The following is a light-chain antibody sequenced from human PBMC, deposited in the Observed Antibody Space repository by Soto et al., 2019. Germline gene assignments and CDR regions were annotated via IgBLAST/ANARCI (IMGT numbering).Light chain of an antibody. CDR3: SSYTSRSTL. Sequence: QSALTQPASVSGSPGQSITISCTGTSSDVGGYNYVSWYQQHPSKAPKLMIYDVSNRPSGVSNRFTGSKSDNTASLTISGLQAEDEADYYCSSYTSRSTLFGGGTKVTVL. CDR2: DVS. CDR1: SSDVGGYNY. J-gene: IGLJ2*01. V-gene: IGLV2-14*01.